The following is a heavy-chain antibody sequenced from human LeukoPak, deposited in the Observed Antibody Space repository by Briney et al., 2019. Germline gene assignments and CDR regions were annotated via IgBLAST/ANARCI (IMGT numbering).Heavy chain of an antibody. D-gene: IGHD3-22*01. J-gene: IGHJ4*02. CDR1: GFSVSSNY. V-gene: IGHV3-23*01. Sequence: GSLRLSCAAPGFSVSSNYMTWVRQAPGKGLEWVSAISGSGGSTYYADSVKGRFTISRDNSKNTLYLQMNSLRAEDTAVYYCAKETLYYDSSRLFDYWGQGTLVTVSS. CDR3: AKETLYYDSSRLFDY. CDR2: ISGSGGST.